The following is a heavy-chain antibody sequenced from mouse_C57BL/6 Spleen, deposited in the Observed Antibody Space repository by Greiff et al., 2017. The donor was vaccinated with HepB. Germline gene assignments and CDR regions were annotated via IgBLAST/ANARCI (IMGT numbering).Heavy chain of an antibody. Sequence: DVHLVESEGGLVQPGSSMKLSCTASGFTFSDYYMAWVRQVPEKGLEWVANINYDGSSTYYLDSLKSRFSISRDNAKNILYLQMSSLKSEDTATYYCARDDYPYAMDYWGQGTSVTVSS. CDR3: ARDDYPYAMDY. CDR1: GFTFSDYY. V-gene: IGHV5-16*01. CDR2: INYDGSST. J-gene: IGHJ4*01. D-gene: IGHD2-4*01.